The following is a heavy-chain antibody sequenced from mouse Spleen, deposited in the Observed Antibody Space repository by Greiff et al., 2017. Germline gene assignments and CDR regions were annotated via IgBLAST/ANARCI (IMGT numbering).Heavy chain of an antibody. CDR2: IRNKANGYTT. D-gene: IGHD3-2*01. CDR3: ARDPLDSSGYVLYAMDY. Sequence: EVQGVESGGGLVQPGGSLRLSCATSGFTFTDYYMSWVRQPPGKALEWLGFIRNKANGYTTEYSASVKGRFTISRDNSQSILYLQMNTLRAEDSATYYCARDPLDSSGYVLYAMDYWGQGTSVTVSS. CDR1: GFTFTDYY. V-gene: IGHV7-3*02. J-gene: IGHJ4*01.